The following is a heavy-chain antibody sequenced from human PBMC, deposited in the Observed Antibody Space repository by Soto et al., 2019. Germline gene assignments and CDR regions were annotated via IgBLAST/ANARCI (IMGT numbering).Heavy chain of an antibody. J-gene: IGHJ6*02. Sequence: GGSLRLSCAASGFTFSSYAMSWVRQAQGKGLEWVSAISGSGGSTYYADSVKGRFTISIDNSKNTLYLQMNSLRAEDTAVYYCAKGAYCGGDCYYYYYYGMDVWGQGTTVTVSS. CDR1: GFTFSSYA. D-gene: IGHD2-21*01. V-gene: IGHV3-23*01. CDR3: AKGAYCGGDCYYYYYYGMDV. CDR2: ISGSGGST.